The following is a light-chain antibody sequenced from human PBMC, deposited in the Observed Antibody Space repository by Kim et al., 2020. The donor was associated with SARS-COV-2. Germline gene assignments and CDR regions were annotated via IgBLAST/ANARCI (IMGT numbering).Light chain of an antibody. J-gene: IGLJ2*01. Sequence: SPVKSITISSTETSSDVGSYNLVSWYQQHPGKAPKLMIYEVSKRPSGVSNRFSGSKSGNTASLTISGLQAEDEADYYCCSYAGSVVFGGGTQLTVL. CDR1: SSDVGSYNL. CDR2: EVS. CDR3: CSYAGSVV. V-gene: IGLV2-23*02.